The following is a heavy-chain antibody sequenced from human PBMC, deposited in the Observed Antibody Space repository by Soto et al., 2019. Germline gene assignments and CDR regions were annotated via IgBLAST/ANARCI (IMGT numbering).Heavy chain of an antibody. Sequence: GGSLRLSCAASGFTFSSYGMHWVRQAPGKGLEWVAVIWYDGSNKYYADSVKGRFTISRDNSKNTLYLQMNSLRAEDTAVYYCARGEGVVYYYYYYMDVWGKGTTVTVSS. J-gene: IGHJ6*03. CDR2: IWYDGSNK. CDR3: ARGEGVVYYYYYYMDV. V-gene: IGHV3-33*01. CDR1: GFTFSSYG. D-gene: IGHD2-2*01.